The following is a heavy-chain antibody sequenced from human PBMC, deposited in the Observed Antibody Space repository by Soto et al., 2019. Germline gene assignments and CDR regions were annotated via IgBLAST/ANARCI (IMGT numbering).Heavy chain of an antibody. J-gene: IGHJ6*03. V-gene: IGHV3-66*01. CDR3: ARDGRGGDGYDYYYYMDV. Sequence: GGSLRLSCAASGFTVSSNYMSWVRQAPGKGLEWVSVIYSGGSTYYADSVKGRFTISRDNSKNTLYLQMNSLRAEDTAVYYCARDGRGGDGYDYYYYMDVWGKGTTVTVSS. D-gene: IGHD5-12*01. CDR1: GFTVSSNY. CDR2: IYSGGST.